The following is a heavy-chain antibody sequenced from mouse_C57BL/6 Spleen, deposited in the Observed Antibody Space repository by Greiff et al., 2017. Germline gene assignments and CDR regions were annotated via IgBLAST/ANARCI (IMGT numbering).Heavy chain of an antibody. Sequence: QVQLQQSGTELVKPGASVKLSCKASGYTFTSYWMHWVKQRPGQGLEWIGNINPSNGGTNSNEKFKSKATLTVDKSSSTAYMQLSSLTSEDSAVYYCASRSSGYYYAMDYWGQGTSVTVSS. J-gene: IGHJ4*01. CDR3: ASRSSGYYYAMDY. CDR1: GYTFTSYW. V-gene: IGHV1-53*01. D-gene: IGHD3-2*02. CDR2: INPSNGGT.